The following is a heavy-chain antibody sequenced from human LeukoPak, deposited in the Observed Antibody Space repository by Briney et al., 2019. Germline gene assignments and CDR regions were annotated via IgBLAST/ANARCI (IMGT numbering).Heavy chain of an antibody. J-gene: IGHJ4*02. CDR1: GFTFSSYS. Sequence: GGSLRLSCAASGFTFSSYSMNWVRQAPGKGLEWVSYISSSSSYIYYADSVKGRFTISRDNAKNSLYLQMNSLRAEDTAVYYCARDRSGYDFGVYDYWGQGTLVTVSS. CDR3: ARDRSGYDFGVYDY. D-gene: IGHD5-12*01. V-gene: IGHV3-21*05. CDR2: ISSSSSYI.